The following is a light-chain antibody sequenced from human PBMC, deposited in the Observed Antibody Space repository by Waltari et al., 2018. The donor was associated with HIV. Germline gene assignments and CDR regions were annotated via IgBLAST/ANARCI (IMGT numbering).Light chain of an antibody. CDR2: GAS. J-gene: IGKJ1*01. CDR3: QQYNNWPPWT. V-gene: IGKV3-15*01. CDR1: ESVGSN. Sequence: EIVMTQSPATLSVSPGASATLSCRASESVGSNVAWYQQIPGQAPRLLIYGASTRATGFPARFSGSGSGTEFTLTISSLQSEDFVVYYCQQYNNWPPWTFGQGTKVEVK.